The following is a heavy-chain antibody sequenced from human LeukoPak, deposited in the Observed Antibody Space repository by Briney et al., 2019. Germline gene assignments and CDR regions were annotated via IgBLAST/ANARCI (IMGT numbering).Heavy chain of an antibody. V-gene: IGHV1-2*02. D-gene: IGHD3-22*01. CDR2: INPNSGGT. Sequence: ASVKVSCKASGYTFTGYYMHWVRQAPGQGLEWMGWINPNSGGTNYAQKCQGMVTMTRDTSISTAYMELSRLRSDDTAVYYCARGREFYDSSGSDAFDIWGQGTMVTVSS. CDR1: GYTFTGYY. CDR3: ARGREFYDSSGSDAFDI. J-gene: IGHJ3*02.